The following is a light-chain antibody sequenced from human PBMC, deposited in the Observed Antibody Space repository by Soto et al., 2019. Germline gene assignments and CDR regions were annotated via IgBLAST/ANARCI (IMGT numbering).Light chain of an antibody. V-gene: IGKV3-15*01. CDR2: KSF. J-gene: IGKJ4*01. CDR1: GSVSSN. Sequence: EIVLTQSPATLSVSQGERASLSCRASGSVSSNLAWYQQKPGQAPRLLIYKSFSRATGIPARVSGSGSGTEFTLTISSLHFEDFAVYYCQQYNEWPLTFGGGTKVEIK. CDR3: QQYNEWPLT.